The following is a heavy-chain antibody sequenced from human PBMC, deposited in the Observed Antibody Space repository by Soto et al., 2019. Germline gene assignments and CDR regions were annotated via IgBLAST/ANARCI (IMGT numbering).Heavy chain of an antibody. D-gene: IGHD3-16*01. Sequence: EVQLLESGGGLVQPGGSLRLSCAASGFTFSSYAMSWVRQAPGKGLEWVSAISGSGGSTYYADSVKGRFTISRDNSKNTLYRQMNSLRAEDTAVYYCAIDRDLYEDAFDIWGQGTMVTVSS. J-gene: IGHJ3*02. V-gene: IGHV3-23*01. CDR1: GFTFSSYA. CDR2: ISGSGGST. CDR3: AIDRDLYEDAFDI.